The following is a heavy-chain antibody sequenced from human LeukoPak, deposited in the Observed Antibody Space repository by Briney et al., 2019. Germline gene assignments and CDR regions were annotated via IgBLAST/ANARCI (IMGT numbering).Heavy chain of an antibody. CDR1: GGSISSYY. J-gene: IGHJ2*01. CDR3: ARETYYYDSSGYSRVGYFDL. Sequence: SETLSLTCTVSGGSISSYYWSWIRQPPGKGLEWIGYIYYSGSTNYNPSLKSRVTISVDTSKNQFSLKLSSVTAADTAVYYCARETYYYDSSGYSRVGYFDLWGRGTLVTVSS. D-gene: IGHD3-22*01. V-gene: IGHV4-59*12. CDR2: IYYSGST.